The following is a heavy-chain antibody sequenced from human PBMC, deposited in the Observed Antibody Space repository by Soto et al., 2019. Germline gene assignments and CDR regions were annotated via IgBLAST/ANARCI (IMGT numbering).Heavy chain of an antibody. CDR1: GYTFTNYD. D-gene: IGHD3-10*01. CDR2: ISTYTGNT. CDR3: ARGYYYGSGRPTPGGMDV. J-gene: IGHJ6*02. V-gene: IGHV1-18*01. Sequence: QVYLVQSGAEVKKPGASVKVSCKASGYTFTNYDINWLRQAPGQGLEWMGWISTYTGNTNYAQKVQGRVTMTTDTSTSTSYMELRSLRSDDTAVYYCARGYYYGSGRPTPGGMDVWGQGTTVTVSS.